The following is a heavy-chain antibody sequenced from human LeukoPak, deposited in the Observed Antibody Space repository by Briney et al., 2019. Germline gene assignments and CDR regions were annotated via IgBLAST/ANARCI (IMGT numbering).Heavy chain of an antibody. J-gene: IGHJ6*03. CDR2: IYYSGST. CDR1: GGSISSYY. CDR3: ARVLRYCSGANCSSGGLGYMDV. D-gene: IGHD2-15*01. V-gene: IGHV4-59*01. Sequence: TSETLSLTCTVSGGSISSYYWSWIRQPPGKGLEWIGYIYYSGSTNYNPSLKSRVTISVDTSKNQFSLKLTSVTAADTAVYYCARVLRYCSGANCSSGGLGYMDVWGKGTTVTISS.